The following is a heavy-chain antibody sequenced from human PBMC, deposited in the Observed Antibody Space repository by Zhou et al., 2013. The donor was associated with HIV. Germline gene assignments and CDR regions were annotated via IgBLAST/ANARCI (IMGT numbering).Heavy chain of an antibody. Sequence: QVQLVQSGAEVKKPGSSVKVSCKASGGTFSSYAISWVRQAPGQGLEWMGGIIPIFGTANYAQKFQGRVTITTDESTSTAYMELSSLRSEDTAVYYCASKSSDKGEWLYHYYMDVWGKGTTVTVSS. CDR1: GGTFSSYA. CDR2: IIPIFGTA. CDR3: ASKSSDKGEWLYHYYMDV. J-gene: IGHJ6*03. V-gene: IGHV1-69*05. D-gene: IGHD3-3*01.